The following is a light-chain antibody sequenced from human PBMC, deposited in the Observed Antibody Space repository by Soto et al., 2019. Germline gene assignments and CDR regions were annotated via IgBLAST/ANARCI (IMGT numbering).Light chain of an antibody. CDR3: SSYTSSSPFCV. CDR1: SSDVGGYNY. J-gene: IGLJ1*01. V-gene: IGLV2-14*01. CDR2: DVS. Sequence: QSALTQPASVSGSPGQSITISCTGTSSDVGGYNYVSWYQQHPGKAPKLMIYDVSNRPSGVSNRFSGSKSGNTASLTISGLQAEDESDYYCSSYTSSSPFCVFGTGTKLTVL.